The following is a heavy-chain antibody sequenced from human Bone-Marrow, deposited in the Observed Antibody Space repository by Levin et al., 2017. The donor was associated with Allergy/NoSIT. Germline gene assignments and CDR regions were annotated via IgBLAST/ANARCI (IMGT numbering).Heavy chain of an antibody. CDR2: IKQDGSEK. V-gene: IGHV3-7*04. CDR3: ARDGMSRSYDI. J-gene: IGHJ3*02. Sequence: ASVKVSCVASQFTISNYWMGWVRQAPGKGLEWVADIKQDGSEKTYVDSAKGRFTISRDNAKNSLYLQMNSLNAEDTAVYYCARDGMSRSYDIWGQGTMVIVSS. D-gene: IGHD1-26*01. CDR1: QFTISNYW.